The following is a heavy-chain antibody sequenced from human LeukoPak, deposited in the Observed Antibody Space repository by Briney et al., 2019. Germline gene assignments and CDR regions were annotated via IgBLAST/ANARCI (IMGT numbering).Heavy chain of an antibody. J-gene: IGHJ4*02. CDR1: GFTFSSYA. Sequence: GGSLRLSCAASGFTFSSYAMSWVRQAPGKGLEWVSAISGSGGSTYYADSVKGRFTISRDNSKNTLYLQMNSLRAEDTAVYYCAKVIVGRDGYNTPWPFDYWGQGTLVTVSS. V-gene: IGHV3-23*01. CDR2: ISGSGGST. CDR3: AKVIVGRDGYNTPWPFDY. D-gene: IGHD5-24*01.